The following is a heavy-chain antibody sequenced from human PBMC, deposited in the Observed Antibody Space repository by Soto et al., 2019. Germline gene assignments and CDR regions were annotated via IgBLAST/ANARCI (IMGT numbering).Heavy chain of an antibody. J-gene: IGHJ5*02. CDR2: IYYSGST. CDR3: ARHEEGYCTNGVCLNWFDP. Sequence: SETLSLTCTVSGVSISSSSYYLGWIRQPPGKGLEWIGSIYYSGSTYYNPSLKSRVTISVDTSKNQFSLKLSSVTAADTAVYYCARHEEGYCTNGVCLNWFDPWGQGTLVTVSS. CDR1: GVSISSSSYY. V-gene: IGHV4-39*01. D-gene: IGHD2-8*01.